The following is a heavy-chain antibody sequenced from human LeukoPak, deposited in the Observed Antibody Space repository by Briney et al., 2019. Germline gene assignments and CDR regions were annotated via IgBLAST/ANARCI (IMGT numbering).Heavy chain of an antibody. CDR3: AKQRPGTPSGLDY. Sequence: GGSLRLSCAASGFTFSSYGMHWVRQAPGKGLEWVAFIRYDGSNEYYADSVKGRFTTSRDNSKYTLYLQMNSLRADDTAVYYCAKQRPGTPSGLDYWGQGTLVTVSS. CDR2: IRYDGSNE. D-gene: IGHD3-10*01. CDR1: GFTFSSYG. J-gene: IGHJ4*02. V-gene: IGHV3-30*02.